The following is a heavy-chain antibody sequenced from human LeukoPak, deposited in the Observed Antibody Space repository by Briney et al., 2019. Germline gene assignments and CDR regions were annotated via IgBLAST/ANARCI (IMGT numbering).Heavy chain of an antibody. J-gene: IGHJ5*02. CDR3: ARDGVAAAGTWSWFDP. CDR1: GGSISSYY. CDR2: IYYSGST. D-gene: IGHD6-13*01. Sequence: SETLSLTCTVSGGSISSYYWSWIRQPPGKGLEWIGYIYYSGSTNYNPSLKSRVTISVDTSKNQFSLKLSSVTAADTAVYYCARDGVAAAGTWSWFDPWGQGTLVTVSS. V-gene: IGHV4-59*01.